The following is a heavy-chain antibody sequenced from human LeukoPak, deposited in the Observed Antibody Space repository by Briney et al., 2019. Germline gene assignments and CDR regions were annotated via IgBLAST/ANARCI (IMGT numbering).Heavy chain of an antibody. CDR2: TYYSGST. J-gene: IGHJ6*02. V-gene: IGHV4-59*01. CDR3: ARESEDYYGMDV. Sequence: SETLSLTCTVSGGSISSYYWSWIRQPPGKGLEWIGYTYYSGSTNYNPSLKSRVTISVDTSKNQFSLKLSSVTAADTAVYYCARESEDYYGMDVWGQGTTVTVSS. CDR1: GGSISSYY.